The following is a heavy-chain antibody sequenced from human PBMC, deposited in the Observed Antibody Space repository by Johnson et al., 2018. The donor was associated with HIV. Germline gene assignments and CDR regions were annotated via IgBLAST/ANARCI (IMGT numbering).Heavy chain of an antibody. CDR1: GFTFSSYW. Sequence: VQLVESGGALVQPGGSLRLSCAASGFTFSSYWMHWVRQAPGKGLVWVSRINSYGSSTSYADSVKGRFTISRDNAKNTLYLQMNSLRAEDTAVYYCAREGALLLWFGASPFDIWGQGTMVTVSS. CDR3: AREGALLLWFGASPFDI. J-gene: IGHJ3*02. CDR2: INSYGSST. V-gene: IGHV3-74*01. D-gene: IGHD3-10*01.